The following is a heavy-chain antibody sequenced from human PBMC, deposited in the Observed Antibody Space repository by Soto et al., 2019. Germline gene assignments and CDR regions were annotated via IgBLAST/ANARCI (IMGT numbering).Heavy chain of an antibody. CDR2: MNPNSGNT. J-gene: IGHJ5*02. D-gene: IGHD3-3*01. CDR1: GYTFTSYD. Sequence: ASVKVSCKASGYTFTSYDINWVRQATGQGLEWMGWMNPNSGNTGYAQKFQGRVTMTRNTSISTAYMELSSLRSEDTAVYYCARGLSRTRTKRFGVVQTWFDPWGQGTLVTVSS. V-gene: IGHV1-8*01. CDR3: ARGLSRTRTKRFGVVQTWFDP.